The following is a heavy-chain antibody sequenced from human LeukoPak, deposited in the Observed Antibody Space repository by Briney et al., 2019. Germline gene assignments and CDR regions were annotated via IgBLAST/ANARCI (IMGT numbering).Heavy chain of an antibody. V-gene: IGHV1-2*06. J-gene: IGHJ4*02. CDR1: GGTFSSYA. CDR2: INPNSGGT. CDR3: ARCPYYDSSGYYHY. D-gene: IGHD3-22*01. Sequence: ASVKVSCKASGGTFSSYAISWVRQAPGQGLEWMGRINPNSGGTNYAQKFQGRVTMTRDTSISTAYMELSRLRSDDTAVYYCARCPYYDSSGYYHYWGQGTLVTVSS.